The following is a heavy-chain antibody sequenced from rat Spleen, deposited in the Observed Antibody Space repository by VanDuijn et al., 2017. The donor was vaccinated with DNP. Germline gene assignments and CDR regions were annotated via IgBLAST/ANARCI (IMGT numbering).Heavy chain of an antibody. D-gene: IGHD4-3*01. CDR3: VRWNSGHFDY. J-gene: IGHJ2*01. V-gene: IGHV5-22*01. Sequence: EVQLVESGGGLVQPGRSLKLSCAASGFTFSDYNMAWVRQPPKKGLEWVAYIGSPAYAPYYTDSVKGRFAISRDNAKSTLYLQMNSLRSEDMATYYCVRWNSGHFDYWGQGVMVTVSS. CDR2: IGSPAYAP. CDR1: GFTFSDYN.